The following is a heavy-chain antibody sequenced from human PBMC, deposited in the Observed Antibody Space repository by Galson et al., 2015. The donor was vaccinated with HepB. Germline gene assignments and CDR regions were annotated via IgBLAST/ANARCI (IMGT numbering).Heavy chain of an antibody. J-gene: IGHJ6*02. Sequence: LSLTCAVYGGSFSGYYWSWIRQPPGKGLEWIGEINHSGSTNYNPSLKSRVTISVDTSKNQFSLKLSSVTAADTAVYYCARGDFGGMDVWGQGTTVTVSS. CDR1: GGSFSGYY. D-gene: IGHD3-3*01. CDR3: ARGDFGGMDV. V-gene: IGHV4-34*01. CDR2: INHSGST.